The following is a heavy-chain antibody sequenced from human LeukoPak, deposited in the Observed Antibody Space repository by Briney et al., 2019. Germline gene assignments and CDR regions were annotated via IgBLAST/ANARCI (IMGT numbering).Heavy chain of an antibody. CDR3: ARDGAAAGMGAFDI. Sequence: SVKVSCKASGGTFSSYAISWVRQAPGQGLEWMGGIIPIFGTANYAQKFQGRVTITTDESTSTAYMELSSLRSEDTAVYYCARDGAAAGMGAFDIWGQGTMVTVSS. CDR2: IIPIFGTA. CDR1: GGTFSSYA. D-gene: IGHD6-13*01. V-gene: IGHV1-69*05. J-gene: IGHJ3*02.